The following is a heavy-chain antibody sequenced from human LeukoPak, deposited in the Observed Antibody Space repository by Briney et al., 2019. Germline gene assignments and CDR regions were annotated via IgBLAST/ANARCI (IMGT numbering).Heavy chain of an antibody. CDR2: ISGSGSIT. J-gene: IGHJ4*02. V-gene: IGHV3-23*01. CDR3: AKSTLDY. Sequence: LEWVSTISGSGSITYYADSVKGRFTISRDNSRNSLYLQMNSLRAEDTAVYYCAKSTLDYWGQGTLVTVSS.